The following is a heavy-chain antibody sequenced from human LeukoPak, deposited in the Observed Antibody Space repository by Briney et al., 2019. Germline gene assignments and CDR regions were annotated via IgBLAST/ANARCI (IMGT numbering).Heavy chain of an antibody. CDR2: IYYSGST. D-gene: IGHD4-23*01. CDR3: ARDRTVGLDY. V-gene: IGHV4-39*07. CDR1: GGSISSSSYY. J-gene: IGHJ4*02. Sequence: SETLSLTCTVSGGSISSSSYYWGWIRQPPGKGLEWIGSIYYSGSTYYNPSLKSRVTISVDTSKNQFSLKLSSVTATDTAVYYCARDRTVGLDYWGQGTLVTVSP.